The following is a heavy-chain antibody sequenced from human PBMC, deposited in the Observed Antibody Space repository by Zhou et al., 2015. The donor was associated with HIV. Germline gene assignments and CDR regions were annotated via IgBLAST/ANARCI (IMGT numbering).Heavy chain of an antibody. Sequence: QVQLEQSGAEVKKPGSSVKVSCKASGGTFRSYAISWVRLAPGQGLEWMGGIIPIFGTANYAQKFQGRVTITADESTSTAYMELSSLRSEDTAVYYCARADCSSTSCQYYYYMDVWGKGTTVTVSS. CDR3: ARADCSSTSCQYYYYMDV. CDR1: GGTFRSYA. V-gene: IGHV1-69*01. CDR2: IIPIFGTA. D-gene: IGHD2-2*01. J-gene: IGHJ6*03.